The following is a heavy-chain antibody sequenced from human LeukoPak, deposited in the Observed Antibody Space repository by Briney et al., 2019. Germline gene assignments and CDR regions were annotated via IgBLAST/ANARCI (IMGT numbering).Heavy chain of an antibody. J-gene: IGHJ4*02. V-gene: IGHV3-7*03. CDR2: IKTDGSET. Sequence: PGGSLRLSCAASGFNFRDHWMDWVRQAPGKGLEWVGHIKTDGSETYYLDSLRGRFSISRDNTSNALYLQMNSLRVVDTAVYYCVKNNGWFHLAQWGQGTLVTVSS. CDR3: VKNNGWFHLAQ. CDR1: GFNFRDHW. D-gene: IGHD6-19*01.